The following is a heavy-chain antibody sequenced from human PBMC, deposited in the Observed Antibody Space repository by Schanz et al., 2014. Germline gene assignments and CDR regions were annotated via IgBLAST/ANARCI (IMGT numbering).Heavy chain of an antibody. Sequence: QVQLQESGPGLVKPSQTLSLTCTVSGGSVSSGGDYWSWIRQSPGKGLEWIGYIYYSGNTYYNPSLKSRVTISVDRSKNQFSLRLDSVTAADTAVYYCARGGYGSGSYREFDYWGQGTLVTVSS. CDR2: IYYSGNT. CDR3: ARGGYGSGSYREFDY. J-gene: IGHJ4*02. CDR1: GGSVSSGGDY. V-gene: IGHV4-30-2*06. D-gene: IGHD3-10*01.